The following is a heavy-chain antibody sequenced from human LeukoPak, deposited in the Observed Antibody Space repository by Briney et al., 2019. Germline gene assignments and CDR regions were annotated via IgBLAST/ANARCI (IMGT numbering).Heavy chain of an antibody. V-gene: IGHV1-69*01. D-gene: IGHD5-18*01. CDR2: IIPIFGTA. Sequence: VASVKVSCKACGGTFSSYAISWVRQAPGQGLEWMGGIIPIFGTANYAQKFQGRVTITADESTSTAYMELSSLRSEDTAVYYCARDTWDTASAFDIWGQGTMVTVSS. CDR3: ARDTWDTASAFDI. CDR1: GGTFSSYA. J-gene: IGHJ3*02.